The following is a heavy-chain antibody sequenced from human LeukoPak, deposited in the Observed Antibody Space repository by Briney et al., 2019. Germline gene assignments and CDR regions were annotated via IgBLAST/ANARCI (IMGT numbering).Heavy chain of an antibody. V-gene: IGHV3-30*03. CDR3: ARGPNSNWSGLDF. CDR1: GFTFSSYG. CDR2: ISYDGSNK. J-gene: IGHJ4*02. D-gene: IGHD6-6*01. Sequence: HPGRSLRLSCAASGFTFSSYGMHWVRQAPGKGLEWVAVISYDGSNKYYADSVKGRFTIPRDNSKNTLYLQVNNLRAEDTAVYYCARGPNSNWSGLDFWGQGTLLTVSS.